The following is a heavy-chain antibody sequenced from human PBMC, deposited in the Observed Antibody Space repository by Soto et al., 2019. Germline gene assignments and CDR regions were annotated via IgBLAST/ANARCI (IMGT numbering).Heavy chain of an antibody. CDR3: ARDRRQWLVLPWYFDL. D-gene: IGHD6-19*01. J-gene: IGHJ2*01. Sequence: QVQLVESGGGVVQPGRSLRLSCAASGFTFSSYGMHWVRQAPGKGLEWVAVIWYDGSNKYYADSVKGRFTISRDNSKNTLYLQMNSLRAEDRAVYYCARDRRQWLVLPWYFDLWGRGTLVTVSS. CDR2: IWYDGSNK. CDR1: GFTFSSYG. V-gene: IGHV3-33*01.